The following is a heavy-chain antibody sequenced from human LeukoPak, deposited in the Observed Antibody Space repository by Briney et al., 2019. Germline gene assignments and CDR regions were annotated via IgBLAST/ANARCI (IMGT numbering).Heavy chain of an antibody. Sequence: GGSLRLPCTASGFTFGDYAMSWVRQAPGKGLEWVGFIRSKAYGGTTEYAASVKGRFTISRDDSKSIAYLQMNSLKTEDTAVYYCTRVYYYDSLLFDYWGQGTLVTVSS. D-gene: IGHD3-22*01. CDR1: GFTFGDYA. CDR3: TRVYYYDSLLFDY. V-gene: IGHV3-49*04. J-gene: IGHJ4*02. CDR2: IRSKAYGGTT.